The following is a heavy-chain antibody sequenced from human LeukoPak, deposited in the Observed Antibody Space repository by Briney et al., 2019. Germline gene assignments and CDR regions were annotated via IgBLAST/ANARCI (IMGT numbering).Heavy chain of an antibody. CDR3: ASNNVDTAMVTAWDFDY. D-gene: IGHD5-18*01. CDR2: MNPNNGNT. J-gene: IGHJ4*02. CDR1: GFTFTRYD. Sequence: GASVKVSCKASGFTFTRYDINWVRQATGQGLEWMGWMNPNNGNTGYAQKFQGRVTITADESTSTAYMELSSLRSEDTAVYYCASNNVDTAMVTAWDFDYWGQGTLVTVSS. V-gene: IGHV1-8*01.